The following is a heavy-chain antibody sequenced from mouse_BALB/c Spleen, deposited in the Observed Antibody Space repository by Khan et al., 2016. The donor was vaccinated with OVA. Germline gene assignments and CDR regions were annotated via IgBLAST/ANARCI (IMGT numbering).Heavy chain of an antibody. D-gene: IGHD2-10*02. CDR3: EREGGGGGMFDY. CDR1: GYTFTDNV. J-gene: IGHJ2*01. CDR2: IYPGRGSS. V-gene: IGHV1-77*01. Sequence: QVQLKQSGPELVKPGASVKMSCKASGYTFTDNVISWVKQRTGQGLEWIGEIYPGRGSSNYNEKFKGKATLTVDKSSNTAYMQLSSLTSEDSAVFVWEREGGGGGMFDYWGQGTTLTVSS.